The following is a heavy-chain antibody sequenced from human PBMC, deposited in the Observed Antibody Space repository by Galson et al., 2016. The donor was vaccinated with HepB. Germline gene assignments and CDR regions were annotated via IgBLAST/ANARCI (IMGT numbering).Heavy chain of an antibody. Sequence: SLRLSCAASGFTFSSYGMHWVRQAPGKGLEWVAVTSSDGSNKHYADSVKGRFTISRDNAKNSVYLQMNSLRAEDTAVYYCAGRRDGFYIDYWGQGILVIVSS. CDR3: AGRRDGFYIDY. CDR1: GFTFSSYG. J-gene: IGHJ4*02. V-gene: IGHV3-30*03. D-gene: IGHD5-24*01. CDR2: TSSDGSNK.